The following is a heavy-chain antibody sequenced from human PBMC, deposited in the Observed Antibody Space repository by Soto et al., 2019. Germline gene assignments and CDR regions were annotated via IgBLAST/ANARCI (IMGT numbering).Heavy chain of an antibody. J-gene: IGHJ4*02. CDR2: ISYDGSNK. Sequence: LRLSCAASGFTFSSYGMHWVRQAPGKGLEWVAVISYDGSNKYYADSVKGRFTISRDNSKNTLYLQMNSLRAEDTAVYYCASDSGYCSSTSCGVEYWGQGTLVTVSS. CDR3: ASDSGYCSSTSCGVEY. CDR1: GFTFSSYG. D-gene: IGHD2-2*01. V-gene: IGHV3-30*03.